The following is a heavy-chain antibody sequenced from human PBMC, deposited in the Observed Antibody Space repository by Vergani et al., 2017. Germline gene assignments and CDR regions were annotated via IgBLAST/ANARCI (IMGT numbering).Heavy chain of an antibody. CDR1: GYTFTSYD. J-gene: IGHJ6*03. CDR3: ARGRRGRTWYYYYMDV. Sequence: QVQLVQSGAEVKKPGASVKVSCKASGYTFTSYDINWVRQATGQGLEWMVWMNPNSGNTGYAQKFQGRVTMTRNTSISTAYMELSSLRSEDTAVYYCARGRRGRTWYYYYMDVWGKGTTVTVSS. V-gene: IGHV1-8*01. CDR2: MNPNSGNT. D-gene: IGHD1-26*01.